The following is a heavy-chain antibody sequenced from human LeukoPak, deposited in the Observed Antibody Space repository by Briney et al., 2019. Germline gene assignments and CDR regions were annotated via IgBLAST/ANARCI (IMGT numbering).Heavy chain of an antibody. CDR2: ISWNSGSI. J-gene: IGHJ3*02. D-gene: IGHD4-23*01. CDR3: AKDILRDYGGNSGAFDI. Sequence: GRSLRLSCAASGFTFDDYAMHWVRQAPGKGLEWVSGISWNSGSIGYADSVKGRFTISRDNAKNSLYLQMNSLRAEDMALYYCAKDILRDYGGNSGAFDIWGQGTMVTVSS. V-gene: IGHV3-9*03. CDR1: GFTFDDYA.